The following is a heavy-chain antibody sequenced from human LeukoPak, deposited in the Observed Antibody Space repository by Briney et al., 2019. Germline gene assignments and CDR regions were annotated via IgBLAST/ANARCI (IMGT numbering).Heavy chain of an antibody. V-gene: IGHV4-34*01. J-gene: IGHJ5*02. CDR1: GGSFSGYY. D-gene: IGHD6-13*01. CDR2: INHSGTT. CDR3: ARDRGGSIAAGRLWFDP. Sequence: SETLSLTCAVYGGSFSGYYWSWIRQPPGKGLEWIGEINHSGTTKYNPSLKSRVTLSVDTSKKQFSLTVSSLTAADTAVYYCARDRGGSIAAGRLWFDPWGQGTLVTVSS.